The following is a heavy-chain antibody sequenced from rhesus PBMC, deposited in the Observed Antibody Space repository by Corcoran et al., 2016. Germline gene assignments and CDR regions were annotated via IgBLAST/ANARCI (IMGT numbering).Heavy chain of an antibody. Sequence: QVQLQESGPGLVKPSATLSLTCAVSCFSFSSVYSWSWVLQPPGKGLEWIWYITYSGSTSYNPSLKSRVTISRDTSKNQFSLKLSSVTAADTAVYYCARGRYYFDYWGQGVLVTVSS. CDR3: ARGRYYFDY. V-gene: IGHV4-122*02. CDR2: ITYSGST. CDR1: CFSFSSVYS. J-gene: IGHJ4*01.